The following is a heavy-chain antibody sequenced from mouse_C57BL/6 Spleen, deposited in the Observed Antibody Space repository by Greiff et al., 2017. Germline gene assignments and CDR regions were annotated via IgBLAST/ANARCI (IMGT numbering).Heavy chain of an antibody. CDR1: GFTFSSYG. J-gene: IGHJ1*03. V-gene: IGHV5-6*02. CDR3: ARGRTGTSWYFDV. CDR2: ISSGGSYT. Sequence: DVMLVESGGDLVKPGGSLKLSCAASGFTFSSYGMSWVRQTPDKRLEWVATISSGGSYTYYPDSVKGRFTISRDNAKNTLYLQMSSLKSEDTAMYYCARGRTGTSWYFDVWGTGTTVTVSS. D-gene: IGHD4-1*01.